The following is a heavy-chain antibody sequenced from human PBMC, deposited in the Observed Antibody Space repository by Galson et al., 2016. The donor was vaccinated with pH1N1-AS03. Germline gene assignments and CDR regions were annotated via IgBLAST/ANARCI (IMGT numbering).Heavy chain of an antibody. Sequence: TLSLTCTVSGGSISSYYWSWIRQPPGKGLEWIGYISNSGSTNYNPSLKSRVTISVDRSKSQFSLKMSSVTAADTAVYYCSRDELGVGIVPAGTKTFEYWGQGTLVIVSS. CDR1: GGSISSYY. CDR3: SRDELGVGIVPAGTKTFEY. V-gene: IGHV4-59*01. D-gene: IGHD6-13*01. CDR2: ISNSGST. J-gene: IGHJ4*02.